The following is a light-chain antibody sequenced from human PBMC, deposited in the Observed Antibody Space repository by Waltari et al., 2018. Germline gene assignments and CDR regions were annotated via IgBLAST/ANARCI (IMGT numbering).Light chain of an antibody. CDR3: QQYESLPLT. V-gene: IGKV1-33*01. CDR2: GTP. CDR1: QDIKNY. Sequence: DIQMTQSPSSLSASVGDRVTITCQASQDIKNYLNWYQHKPGQAPKLLINGTPNLEPGVPPRFSGSGSGTDFSLTIASLQPEDFATYYCQQYESLPLTFGGGSKVEIK. J-gene: IGKJ4*01.